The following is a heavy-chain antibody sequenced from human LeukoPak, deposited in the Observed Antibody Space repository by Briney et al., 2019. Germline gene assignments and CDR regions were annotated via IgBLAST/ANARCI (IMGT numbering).Heavy chain of an antibody. CDR1: GFTFSSYD. V-gene: IGHV3-13*01. D-gene: IGHD3-10*01. J-gene: IGHJ3*02. CDR3: ARGVRFGELTEAFDI. CDR2: IGTAGDT. Sequence: GGSLRLSCAASGFTFSSYDMHWVRQATGKGLEWVSAIGTAGDTYYPGSVKGRFTISRENAKNSLYLQMNSLRAGDTAVYYCARGVRFGELTEAFDICGQGTMVTVSS.